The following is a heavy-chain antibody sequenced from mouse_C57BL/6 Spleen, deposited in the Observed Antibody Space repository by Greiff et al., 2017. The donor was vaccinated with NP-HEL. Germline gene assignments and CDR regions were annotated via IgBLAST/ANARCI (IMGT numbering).Heavy chain of an antibody. CDR3: ARGMITDYFDY. J-gene: IGHJ2*01. CDR2: INPSNGGT. V-gene: IGHV1-53*01. CDR1: GYTFTSYW. D-gene: IGHD2-4*01. Sequence: QVQLQQSGTELVKPGASVKLSCKASGYTFTSYWMHWVKQRPGQGLEWIGNINPSNGGTNYNEKFKSKATLTVDKSSSTAYMQLSSLTSEDSAVYDCARGMITDYFDYWGQGTTLTVSS.